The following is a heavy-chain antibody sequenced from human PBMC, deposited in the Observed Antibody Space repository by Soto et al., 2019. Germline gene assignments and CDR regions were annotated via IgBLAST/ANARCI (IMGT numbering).Heavy chain of an antibody. Sequence: GGSLRLSCAASGFTFSSYSMSWVRQAPGKGLEWVSYVSYTSTIYYLDSVKGRFAISRDNAESSLYLQMNSLRAEDTALYYCARSIPAGGTNAFDIWGQGTMVTVSS. J-gene: IGHJ3*02. V-gene: IGHV3-48*01. CDR2: VSYTSTI. D-gene: IGHD6-13*01. CDR1: GFTFSSYS. CDR3: ARSIPAGGTNAFDI.